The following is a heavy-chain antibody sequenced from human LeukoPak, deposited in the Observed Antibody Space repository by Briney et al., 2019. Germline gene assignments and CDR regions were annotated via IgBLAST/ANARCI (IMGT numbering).Heavy chain of an antibody. CDR1: GFTFSDYY. D-gene: IGHD3-3*01. J-gene: IGHJ4*02. CDR3: ARVTGYFWIGYYFDY. V-gene: IGHV3-11*01. Sequence: GGSLRLSCAASGFTFSDYYMSWIRQAPGKGVEGGSYISSSGSTIYYADSVKGRFTISRDNAKNSLYLQMNSLRAEDTAVYYCARVTGYFWIGYYFDYWGQGTLVTVSS. CDR2: ISSSGSTI.